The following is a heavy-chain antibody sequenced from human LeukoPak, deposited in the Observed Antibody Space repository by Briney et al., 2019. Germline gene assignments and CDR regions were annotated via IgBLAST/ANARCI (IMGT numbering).Heavy chain of an antibody. J-gene: IGHJ6*02. D-gene: IGHD2-15*01. V-gene: IGHV1-18*01. CDR1: GYTFTSYG. Sequence: WASVKVSCKASGYTFTSYGISWVRQAPGQGLEWMGWISAYNGNTNYAQKLQGRVTMTTDTSTSTAYMELRSLRSDDTAVYYCARDRAAVVVVAATTNPYYYYGMDVWGQGTTVTVSS. CDR3: ARDRAAVVVVAATTNPYYYYGMDV. CDR2: ISAYNGNT.